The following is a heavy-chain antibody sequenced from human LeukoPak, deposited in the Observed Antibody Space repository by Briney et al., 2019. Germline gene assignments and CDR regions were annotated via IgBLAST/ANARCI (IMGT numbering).Heavy chain of an antibody. J-gene: IGHJ6*02. V-gene: IGHV1-2*02. Sequence: ASVKVSCTPSGYTFTGYYMHWVRQAPRQGLEWMGWINPNSGGTNYAQKFQGRVTMTRDTSISTAYMELSRLRSDDTAVYYCARDLAARGYGMDVWGQGTSVTVFS. CDR3: ARDLAARGYGMDV. CDR2: INPNSGGT. CDR1: GYTFTGYY. D-gene: IGHD6-25*01.